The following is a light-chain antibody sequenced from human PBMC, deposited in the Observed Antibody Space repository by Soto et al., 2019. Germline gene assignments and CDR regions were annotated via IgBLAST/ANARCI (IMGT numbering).Light chain of an antibody. J-gene: IGKJ1*01. V-gene: IGKV3-20*01. Sequence: EIVLPHSPGTLSLSPGESAPLSCRASQIVNNNYLAWYQQKPGQAPRLVIYAASSRATGVPDRFSGSGSGTDFTLTISRLEPEDFAVYYCKQYAKAPLTVGKGTKVAIK. CDR2: AAS. CDR3: KQYAKAPLT. CDR1: QIVNNNY.